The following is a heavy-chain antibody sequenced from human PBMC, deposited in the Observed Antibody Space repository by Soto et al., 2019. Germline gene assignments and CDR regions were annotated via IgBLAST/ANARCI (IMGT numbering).Heavy chain of an antibody. D-gene: IGHD6-19*01. Sequence: SQTLSLTCAISGDSVSSNSAAWNWIRQSPSRGLEWLGRTYYRSKWYNDYAVSVKSRITINPDTSKNQFSLQLNSVTPEDTAVYYCAKLTTVAGTMVTLYGMDVWGQGTTVTVAS. V-gene: IGHV6-1*01. CDR2: TYYRSKWYN. J-gene: IGHJ6*02. CDR1: GDSVSSNSAA. CDR3: AKLTTVAGTMVTLYGMDV.